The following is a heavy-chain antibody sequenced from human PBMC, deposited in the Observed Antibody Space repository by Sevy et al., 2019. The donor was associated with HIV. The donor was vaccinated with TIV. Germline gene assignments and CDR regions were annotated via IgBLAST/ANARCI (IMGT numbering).Heavy chain of an antibody. CDR3: ARIVLAVAGSYGMDV. CDR1: GFTFSNYV. J-gene: IGHJ6*02. Sequence: GGSLRLPCAASGFTFSNYVMHWVRQAPGKGLEWVTFIASYGNDEDYGDSVKGRFTISRDNSKNTLYLQMNSLRPEDTAVYNCARIVLAVAGSYGMDVWGQGTTVTVSS. CDR2: IASYGNDE. V-gene: IGHV3-30*04. D-gene: IGHD6-19*01.